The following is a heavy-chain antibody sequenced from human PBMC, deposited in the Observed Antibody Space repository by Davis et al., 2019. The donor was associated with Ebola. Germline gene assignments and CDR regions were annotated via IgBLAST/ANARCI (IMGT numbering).Heavy chain of an antibody. V-gene: IGHV3-23*01. J-gene: IGHJ3*02. CDR2: ISGSGGST. Sequence: GESLKISCAASGFTFSSYAMSWVRQAPGKGLEWVSGISGSGGSTYYADSVKGRFTISRDNSKNTLYLQMNSLRAEDTAVYYCARGKMDAFDIWGQGKMVTVSS. CDR1: GFTFSSYA. D-gene: IGHD5-24*01. CDR3: ARGKMDAFDI.